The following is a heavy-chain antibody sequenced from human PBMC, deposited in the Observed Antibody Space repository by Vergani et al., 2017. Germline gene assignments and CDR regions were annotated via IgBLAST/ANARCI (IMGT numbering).Heavy chain of an antibody. J-gene: IGHJ4*02. CDR2: VSFRGDT. CDR1: GVSISSPSYY. V-gene: IGHV4-61*10. Sequence: QVQLQESGPGLVKPSQTLSLTCTVSGVSISSPSYYWSWIRQPAGKGLEWMGYVSFRGDTLYDPSVKGRMTISLNTSSNQFSLYLTSVTAADTAVYYCARSRIYYGAGSPDYWGQGTLVTVSS. CDR3: ARSRIYYGAGSPDY. D-gene: IGHD3-10*01.